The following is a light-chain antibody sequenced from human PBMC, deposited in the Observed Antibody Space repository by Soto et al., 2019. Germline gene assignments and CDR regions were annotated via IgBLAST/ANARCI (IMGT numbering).Light chain of an antibody. CDR3: QQSHSTPT. CDR2: ATS. CDR1: QTISID. V-gene: IGKV1-39*01. Sequence: IPMTQSPSSLSASVGDRVTITCRASQTISIDLNWYQQKPGKVPTLLISATSTLQSGVPSRFGGSGSGTDFTLTISSLTPEDFATYYCQQSHSTPTFGGGTKVDIK. J-gene: IGKJ4*01.